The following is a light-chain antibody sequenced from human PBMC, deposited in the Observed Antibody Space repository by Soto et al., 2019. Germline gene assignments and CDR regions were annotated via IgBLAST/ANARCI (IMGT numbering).Light chain of an antibody. CDR3: GSWDSRLTDYV. J-gene: IGLJ1*01. CDR2: DNN. V-gene: IGLV1-51*01. Sequence: QSVLTQPPSVSAAPGQKVTISCSGSSPNIGNNYVSWYQHLPGTAPKLLVYDNNKRPSGITGRFSGSKSDTSATLHITGLQAGDEADYYCGSWDSRLTDYVLGSGTKLTVL. CDR1: SPNIGNNY.